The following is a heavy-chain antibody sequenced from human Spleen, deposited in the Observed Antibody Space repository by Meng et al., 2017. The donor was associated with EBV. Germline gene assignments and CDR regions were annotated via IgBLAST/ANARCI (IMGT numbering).Heavy chain of an antibody. V-gene: IGHV4-4*02. CDR1: GGSITSTNW. D-gene: IGHD6-13*01. CDR3: ASHLLTPGTRGFDH. J-gene: IGHJ4*02. Sequence: QGAGPGLGKPSETLSLPVFVSGGSITSTNWWSWVRQPPGKGLEWIGETHHGGNTNYNTSLQSRVIISVDKSKSQFSLQLTSVTAADTALYYCASHLLTPGTRGFDHWGPGILVTVSS. CDR2: THHGGNT.